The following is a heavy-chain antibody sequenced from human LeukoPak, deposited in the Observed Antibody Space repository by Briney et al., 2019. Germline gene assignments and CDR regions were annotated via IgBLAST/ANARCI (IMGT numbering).Heavy chain of an antibody. D-gene: IGHD5-18*01. CDR3: ARGLSRDTAMDLFDY. J-gene: IGHJ4*02. Sequence: SETLSLTCTVSGGSISSGSYYWSWIRQPAGKGLEWIGRIYTSGSTNYNPSLKSRVTISVDTSKNQFSLKLSSVTAADTAVYYCARGLSRDTAMDLFDYWGQGTLVTVSS. CDR2: IYTSGST. CDR1: GGSISSGSYY. V-gene: IGHV4-61*02.